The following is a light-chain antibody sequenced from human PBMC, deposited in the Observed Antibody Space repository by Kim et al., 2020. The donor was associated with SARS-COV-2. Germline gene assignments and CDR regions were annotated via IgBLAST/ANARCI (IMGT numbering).Light chain of an antibody. V-gene: IGKV3-15*01. CDR2: AAS. J-gene: IGKJ1*01. CDR1: QNINTD. CDR3: QQYGNWLTWT. Sequence: EIVMSQSPATLSVSPGESATLSCRASQNINTDLAWYQQKPGQAPRLLIHAASTRATGIPARFSGSGSGTEFSLTISSLQSEDCAVYYCQQYGNWLTWTCGQGTKVDIK.